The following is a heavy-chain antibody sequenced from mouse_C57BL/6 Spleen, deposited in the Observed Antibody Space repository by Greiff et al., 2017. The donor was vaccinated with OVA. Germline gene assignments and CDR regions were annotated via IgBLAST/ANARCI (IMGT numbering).Heavy chain of an antibody. CDR1: GYSITSGYD. D-gene: IGHD1-1*01. V-gene: IGHV3-1*01. CDR3: ASGGRGAWFAY. CDR2: ISYSGST. Sequence: EVMLVESGPGMVKPSQSLSLTCTVTGYSITSGYDWHWIRHFPGNKLEWMGYISYSGSTNYNPSLKSRISITHDTSKNHFFLKLKSVTTEDTATYYCASGGRGAWFAYWGQGTLVTVSA. J-gene: IGHJ3*01.